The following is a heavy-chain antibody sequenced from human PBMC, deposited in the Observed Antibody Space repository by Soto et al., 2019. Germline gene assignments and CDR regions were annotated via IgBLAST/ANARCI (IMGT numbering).Heavy chain of an antibody. D-gene: IGHD2-15*01. CDR3: SKCSGDHVYSAADY. V-gene: IGHV3-23*01. CDR1: GFTFTSYA. Sequence: PGGSLRLSCAASGFTFTSYAMTWVRQAPGKGLEWVSGISGSGVSTYYADSVKGRFTIFRDNSKNTLYLQANSLRAEDTAVYYCSKCSGDHVYSAADYWGQGSMVTVSS. J-gene: IGHJ4*02. CDR2: ISGSGVST.